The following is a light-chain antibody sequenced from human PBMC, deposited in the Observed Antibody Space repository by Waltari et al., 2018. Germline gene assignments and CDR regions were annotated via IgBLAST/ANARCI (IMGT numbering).Light chain of an antibody. V-gene: IGKV3-15*01. J-gene: IGKJ2*01. CDR1: QSVSNN. Sequence: EIVMTQSPATLSVSPGERDTLSCRASQSVSNNLAWYQQKPGQSPRLLIYGASTRATGIPARFSGSGSGTEFTLTISSLQSEDFAVYYCQQYNNWPPRYTFGQGTKLQIK. CDR3: QQYNNWPPRYT. CDR2: GAS.